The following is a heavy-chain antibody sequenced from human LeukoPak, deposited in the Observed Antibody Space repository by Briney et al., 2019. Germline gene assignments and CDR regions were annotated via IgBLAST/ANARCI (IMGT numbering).Heavy chain of an antibody. CDR3: ASPGYCSSTSCYYYYMDV. Sequence: SETLSLTCTVSGYSISSGYYWGWIRQPPGKGLEWIGSIYHSGSTYYNPSLKSRVTISVDTSKNQFSLKLSSVTAADTAVYYCASPGYCSSTSCYYYYMDVWGKGTTVTVSS. J-gene: IGHJ6*03. CDR2: IYHSGST. V-gene: IGHV4-38-2*02. D-gene: IGHD2-2*01. CDR1: GYSISSGYY.